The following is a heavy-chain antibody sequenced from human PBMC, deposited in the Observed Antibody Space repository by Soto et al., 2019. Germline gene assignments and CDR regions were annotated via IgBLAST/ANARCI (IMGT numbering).Heavy chain of an antibody. CDR2: ISYDGSNT. Sequence: QVQLVESGGGVVQPGRSLRLSCAASGFTFSNYAMHWVRQAPGKGLEYMAIISYDGSNTYYADSVKGRFTISRDNSKNTLYLQLNSLRTEDTAVYYCAKDGESKQWLRYLDYWGQGTLVTVSS. V-gene: IGHV3-30*18. CDR3: AKDGESKQWLRYLDY. D-gene: IGHD6-19*01. CDR1: GFTFSNYA. J-gene: IGHJ4*02.